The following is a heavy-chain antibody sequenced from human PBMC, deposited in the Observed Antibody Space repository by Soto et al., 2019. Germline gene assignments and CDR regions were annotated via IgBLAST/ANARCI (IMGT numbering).Heavy chain of an antibody. V-gene: IGHV3-23*01. Sequence: EVQLLESGGGLVQPGGSLRLSCAASGFTFSSYAMSWVRQAPGKGLEWVSTISGSGGSAYYADSVKGRFTISRDNSKNTLYLKMNSLRAEDTAVYYCAKREYSSGWYGGYFDYWGQGTLVTVSS. J-gene: IGHJ4*02. D-gene: IGHD6-19*01. CDR3: AKREYSSGWYGGYFDY. CDR2: ISGSGGSA. CDR1: GFTFSSYA.